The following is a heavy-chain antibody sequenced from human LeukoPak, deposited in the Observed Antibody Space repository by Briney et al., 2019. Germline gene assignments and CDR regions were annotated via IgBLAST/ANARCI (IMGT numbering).Heavy chain of an antibody. V-gene: IGHV3-15*01. D-gene: IGHD2-2*01. CDR2: IKRKTDGETT. CDR1: GFTFNNAW. J-gene: IGHJ3*02. CDR3: TTDIVVVPTTSAFDI. Sequence: GGSLRLSCAASGFTFNNAWMNWVRQAPGKGLEWVGRIKRKTDGETTDYAPPVKGRFTISRDDSKSTLYLQMNSLKAEDTAVYYYTTDIVVVPTTSAFDIWGQGTMVTVSS.